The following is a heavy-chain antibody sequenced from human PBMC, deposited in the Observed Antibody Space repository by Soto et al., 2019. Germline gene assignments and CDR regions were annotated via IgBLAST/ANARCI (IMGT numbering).Heavy chain of an antibody. CDR3: ATIAARDNYYYYGMDV. D-gene: IGHD6-6*01. J-gene: IGHJ6*02. CDR2: FDPEDGET. CDR1: GYTLTELS. Sequence: ASVKVSCKVSGYTLTELSMHWVRQAPGKGLEWMGGFDPEDGETIYAQKLQGRVTMTEDTSTDTAYMELSSLRSEDTAVYYCATIAARDNYYYYGMDVWGQGTTVTVSS. V-gene: IGHV1-24*01.